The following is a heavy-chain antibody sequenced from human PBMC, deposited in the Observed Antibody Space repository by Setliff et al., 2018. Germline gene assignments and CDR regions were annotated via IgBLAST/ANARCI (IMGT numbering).Heavy chain of an antibody. CDR3: ARVVYYASGSSLSYGMDV. CDR1: GYSFTSYG. V-gene: IGHV1-18*01. CDR2: ISAYNDNK. J-gene: IGHJ6*02. D-gene: IGHD3-10*01. Sequence: ASVKVSCKASGYSFTSYGISWVRQAPGQGLEWMGWISAYNDNKNYAQKFQGRVTMTTDTSTNAVFMELRSLRSDDTAMFYCARVVYYASGSSLSYGMDVWGQGTAVTVSS.